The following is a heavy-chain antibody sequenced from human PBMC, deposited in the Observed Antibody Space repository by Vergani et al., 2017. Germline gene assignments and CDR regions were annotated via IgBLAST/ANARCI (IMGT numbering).Heavy chain of an antibody. D-gene: IGHD2-2*01. V-gene: IGHV4-38-2*01. J-gene: IGHJ4*02. CDR3: ARHGNTKGPAALPRFDY. CDR1: GYSIISGYY. Sequence: QVQLQESGPGLVKPSETLSLTCAVSGYSIISGYYWGWIRQPPGKGLEWIGSIYHSGSTYYNPSIKSRVTISVDTSKNQFSRKLSSVTAADTAVYYCARHGNTKGPAALPRFDYWGQGTLVTVSS. CDR2: IYHSGST.